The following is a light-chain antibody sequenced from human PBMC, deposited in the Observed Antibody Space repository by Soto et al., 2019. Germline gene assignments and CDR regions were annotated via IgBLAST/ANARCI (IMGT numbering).Light chain of an antibody. J-gene: IGKJ4*01. V-gene: IGKV1-5*03. CDR3: QQYNSYSPLT. CDR1: QGISSY. Sequence: IQLTQSPSSLSASVGDRVTITCRASQGISSYLAWYQQEAGKAPKLLIYKASNLESGVPSRFSGSGSGTEFTLTISSLRPDDFATYYCQQYNSYSPLTFGGGTKVEIK. CDR2: KAS.